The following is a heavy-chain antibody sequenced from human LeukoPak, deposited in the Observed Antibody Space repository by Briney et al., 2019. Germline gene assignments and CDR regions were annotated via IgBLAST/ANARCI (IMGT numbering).Heavy chain of an antibody. V-gene: IGHV3-7*01. CDR1: GFTFSSRDW. CDR2: IKQDGSEK. J-gene: IGHJ6*04. CDR3: AELGITMIGGV. Sequence: GGSLRLSCVASGFTFSSRDWMTWVRQAPGKGLEWVAKIKQDGSEKNYVDSVKGRFTISRDNAKNSVDLQMNSLRAEDTAVYYCAELGITMIGGVWGKGTTVTISS. D-gene: IGHD3-10*02.